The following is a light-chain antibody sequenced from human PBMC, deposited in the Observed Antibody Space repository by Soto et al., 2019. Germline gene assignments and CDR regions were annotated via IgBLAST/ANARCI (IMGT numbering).Light chain of an antibody. CDR1: QSISSNY. CDR3: HQYGSAPAWT. Sequence: EIVLTQSPGTLSLFPGERATLSCRASQSISSNYLTWYQQKPGQAPSLLIQGASNSATGIPDRFSGAASGTDFSHSGSRLEPEDFAVYYGHQYGSAPAWTFGQWTKVEIK. CDR2: GAS. J-gene: IGKJ1*01. V-gene: IGKV3-20*01.